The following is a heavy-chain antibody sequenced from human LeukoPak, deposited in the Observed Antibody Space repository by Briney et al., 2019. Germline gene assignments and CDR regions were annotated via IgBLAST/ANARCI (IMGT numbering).Heavy chain of an antibody. V-gene: IGHV3-48*03. CDR2: ISSSGSTI. D-gene: IGHD3-9*01. CDR1: GFTFSSYE. Sequence: PGGSLRLSCAASGFTFSSYEMNWVRQAPGTGLEWVSYISSSGSTIYYADSVKGRFTISRDNAKNSLYLQMNSLRAEDTAVYYCARDTPDYDILTGYYINYFDYWGQGTLVTVSS. CDR3: ARDTPDYDILTGYYINYFDY. J-gene: IGHJ4*02.